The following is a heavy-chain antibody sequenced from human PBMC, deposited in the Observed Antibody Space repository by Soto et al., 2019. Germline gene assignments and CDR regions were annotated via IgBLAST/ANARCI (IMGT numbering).Heavy chain of an antibody. J-gene: IGHJ4*02. CDR3: AKAMVSYYYDSSGCYYFDY. Sequence: GGSLRLSCAASGFSFDDYTMHWVRQAPGKGLEWVSLISWDGGSTYYADSVKGRFTISRDNSKNSLYLQMNSLRTEDTALYYCAKAMVSYYYDSSGCYYFDYWAQGTLVTVSS. CDR1: GFSFDDYT. V-gene: IGHV3-43*01. CDR2: ISWDGGST. D-gene: IGHD3-22*01.